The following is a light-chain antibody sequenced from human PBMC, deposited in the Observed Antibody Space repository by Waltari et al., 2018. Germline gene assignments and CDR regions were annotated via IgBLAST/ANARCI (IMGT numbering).Light chain of an antibody. V-gene: IGLV2-8*01. CDR2: EVT. CDR3: SSYAGGSSLM. CDR1: STDVEGYAP. J-gene: IGLJ3*02. Sequence: QSALTQPPSASGSPGQSLTISCPGLSTDVEGYAPLFWYQHHPGKAPTLLIYEVTKPPSGVPDRFSGSKSDNTASLAVSGLQAEDEADYYCSSYAGGSSLMFGGGTKLTVL.